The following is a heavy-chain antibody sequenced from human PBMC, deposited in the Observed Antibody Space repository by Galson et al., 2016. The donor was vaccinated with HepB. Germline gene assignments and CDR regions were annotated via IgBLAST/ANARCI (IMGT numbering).Heavy chain of an antibody. D-gene: IGHD2-2*01. V-gene: IGHV3-30*18. CDR2: ISYDGSNK. J-gene: IGHJ4*02. Sequence: SLRLSCAASGFTFSSYGMHWVRQAPGKGLEWVAFISYDGSNKKYADSVKGRFTISRDNSKKTLYLQMNSLRAEDTAVYYCAKDGRIYCSSASCHDHFYYWGQGTLVTVSS. CDR1: GFTFSSYG. CDR3: AKDGRIYCSSASCHDHFYY.